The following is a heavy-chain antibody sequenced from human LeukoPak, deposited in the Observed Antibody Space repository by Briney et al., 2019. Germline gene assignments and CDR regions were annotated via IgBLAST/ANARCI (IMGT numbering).Heavy chain of an antibody. J-gene: IGHJ4*02. CDR3: ARTLEPYQLLLPFDY. CDR2: IIPIFGTA. V-gene: IGHV1-69*05. Sequence: GGSLRLSCAASGFTFSSYAISWVRQAPGQGLEWMGGIIPIFGTANYAQKFQGRVTITTDESTSTAYMELSSLRSEDTAVYYCARTLEPYQLLLPFDYWGQGTLVTVSS. CDR1: GFTFSSYA. D-gene: IGHD2-15*01.